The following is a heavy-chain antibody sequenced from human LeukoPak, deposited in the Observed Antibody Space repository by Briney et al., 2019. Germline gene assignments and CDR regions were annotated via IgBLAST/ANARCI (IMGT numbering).Heavy chain of an antibody. Sequence: ASVKVSCKASGYTVTSYGISWVRHAPGQGLEWMGWINANNGNTNYAKKPQDRVTMTTDTSSSTAYMELRSLRSDDTAVYYCARDRTSEELDYWAQGTLVTVSS. D-gene: IGHD1-7*01. CDR3: ARDRTSEELDY. CDR1: GYTVTSYG. CDR2: INANNGNT. J-gene: IGHJ4*02. V-gene: IGHV1-18*04.